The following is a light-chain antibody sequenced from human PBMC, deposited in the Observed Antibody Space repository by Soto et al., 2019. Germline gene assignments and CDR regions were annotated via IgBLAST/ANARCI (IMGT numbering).Light chain of an antibody. CDR2: EAS. CDR3: QQYGSSPRT. CDR1: QSVSSY. Sequence: EIMLTPSPATLSLSPGEIATLSCRASQSVSSYLAWYQQKPGQAPRLLMYEASNRATGIPARFSGGGSGTDFSLTISSLEPGDLAVYYCQQYGSSPRTFGQGTKVDNK. V-gene: IGKV3-20*01. J-gene: IGKJ1*01.